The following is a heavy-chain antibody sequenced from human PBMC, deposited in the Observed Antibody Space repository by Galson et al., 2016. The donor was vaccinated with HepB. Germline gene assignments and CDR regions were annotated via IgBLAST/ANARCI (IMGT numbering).Heavy chain of an antibody. D-gene: IGHD2-8*01. J-gene: IGHJ6*02. CDR1: GFTFSSYA. V-gene: IGHV3-23*01. CDR3: AKHGPEDAGVRYYYYYAMDV. Sequence: LRLSCAASGFTFSSYAMSWVRQAPGKGLEWVSVISGSGSGTYYADSVKGRFIISRDNSNNTLYLHMNSLTAEDTAVYYCAKHGPEDAGVRYYYYYAMDVWGQGTTVTVSS. CDR2: ISGSGSGT.